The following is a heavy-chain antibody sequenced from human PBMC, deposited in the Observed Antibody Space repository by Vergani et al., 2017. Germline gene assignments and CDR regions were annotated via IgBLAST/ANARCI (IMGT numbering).Heavy chain of an antibody. Sequence: QLQLQESGPGLVKPSETLSLTCTVSGGSISSSRYYWGWIRQPPGKGLEWIGSIYYSGSTYYNPALKSRVTISVDTYKNQFSLKLRYVTAADTAVYYCARAGEEYSSSWYGYWGQGTLVTVSS. J-gene: IGHJ4*02. CDR3: ARAGEEYSSSWYGY. V-gene: IGHV4-39*07. D-gene: IGHD6-13*01. CDR1: GGSISSSRYY. CDR2: IYYSGST.